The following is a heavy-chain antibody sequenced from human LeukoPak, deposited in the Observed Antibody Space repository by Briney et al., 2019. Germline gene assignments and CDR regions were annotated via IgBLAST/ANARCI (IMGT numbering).Heavy chain of an antibody. CDR1: GYSFTSYW. CDR2: IYPGDSDT. Sequence: GESLQISFKGSGYSFTSYWIGWVRPMPGKGLEWMGLIYPGDSDTRYSPSFQGQVTISADKSISTAYLQWSSLKASDTAMYYCARQQLVLEEYFQHWGQGTLVTVSS. V-gene: IGHV5-51*01. D-gene: IGHD6-13*01. CDR3: ARQQLVLEEYFQH. J-gene: IGHJ1*01.